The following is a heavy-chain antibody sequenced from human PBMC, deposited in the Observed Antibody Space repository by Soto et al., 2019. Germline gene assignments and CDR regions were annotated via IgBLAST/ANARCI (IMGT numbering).Heavy chain of an antibody. CDR1: GGTFSSYA. CDR2: IIPIFGTA. Sequence: QVQLVQSGAEVKKPGSSVKVSCKASGGTFSSYAISWVRQAPGQGLEWMGGIIPIFGTANYAQKVQGRVTLTADDSTSTAYMELSSSGAEETAVEFCAGVGGYCSGGSCYWWGHWFDPWGQGTLVTVSS. J-gene: IGHJ5*02. D-gene: IGHD2-15*01. CDR3: AGVGGYCSGGSCYWWGHWFDP. V-gene: IGHV1-69*01.